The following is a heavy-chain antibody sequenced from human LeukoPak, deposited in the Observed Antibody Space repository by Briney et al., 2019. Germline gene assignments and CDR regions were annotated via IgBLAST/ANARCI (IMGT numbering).Heavy chain of an antibody. CDR2: IWYDGSNK. CDR3: ARRHKVITMVRGVLTYYYYGMDV. V-gene: IGHV3-33*01. Sequence: GGPLRLSCAASGFTFSSYGMHWVRQAPGKGLEWVAVIWYDGSNKYYADSVKGRFTISRDNSKNTLYLQMNSLRAEDTAVYYCARRHKVITMVRGVLTYYYYGMDVWGKGTTVTVSS. D-gene: IGHD3-10*01. CDR1: GFTFSSYG. J-gene: IGHJ6*04.